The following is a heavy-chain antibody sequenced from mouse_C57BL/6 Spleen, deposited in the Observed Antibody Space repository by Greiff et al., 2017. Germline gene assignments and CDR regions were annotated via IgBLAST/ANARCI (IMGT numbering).Heavy chain of an antibody. CDR2: INPNSGST. V-gene: IGHV1-64*01. J-gene: IGHJ2*01. Sequence: VQLQQPGAELVKPGASVKLSCKASGYTFTSYWMHWVKQRPGQGLEWIGMINPNSGSTNYNQKFKSKATLTVDTSSSTAYMQLSSLTSEDSAVYYGARSDGYYYSLDYWGQGTTLTVSS. CDR3: ARSDGYYYSLDY. D-gene: IGHD2-3*01. CDR1: GYTFTSYW.